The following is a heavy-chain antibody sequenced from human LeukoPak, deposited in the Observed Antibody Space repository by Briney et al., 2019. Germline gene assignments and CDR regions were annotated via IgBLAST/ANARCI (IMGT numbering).Heavy chain of an antibody. CDR2: IYTSGST. D-gene: IGHD3-22*01. V-gene: IGHV4-4*07. CDR3: AGEDYDTGLGTFDI. CDR1: GGSISSYY. Sequence: SETLSLTCTVSGGSISSYYWSWIRQPAGKGLEWIGRIYTSGSTNYNPSLTSRVTMSVDTSKNQFSLKLSSVTAADTAVYYCAGEDYDTGLGTFDIWGQGTMVTVSS. J-gene: IGHJ3*02.